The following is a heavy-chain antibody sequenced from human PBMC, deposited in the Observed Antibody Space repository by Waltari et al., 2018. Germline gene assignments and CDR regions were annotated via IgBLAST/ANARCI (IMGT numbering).Heavy chain of an antibody. V-gene: IGHV4-38-2*01. CDR2: IYHSGST. D-gene: IGHD3-10*02. CDR1: GYSISSGYY. J-gene: IGHJ3*02. CDR3: ARRATMSENAFDI. Sequence: QVQLQESGPGLVKPSETLSLTCAVSGYSISSGYYWGWIRQPPGKGLEWIGSIYHSGSTYYNPSLKSRVTISVDTSKNQFSLKLSSVTAADTAVYYCARRATMSENAFDIWGQGTMVTVSS.